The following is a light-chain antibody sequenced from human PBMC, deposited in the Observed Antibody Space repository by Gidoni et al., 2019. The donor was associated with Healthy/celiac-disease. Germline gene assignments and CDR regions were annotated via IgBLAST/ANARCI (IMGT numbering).Light chain of an antibody. J-gene: IGKJ2*01. V-gene: IGKV3-15*01. CDR2: GAS. CDR1: QSVSSN. Sequence: EIVMTQSPATLSVSPGERATLSCRASQSVSSNLAWYQQKPGQAPRLLIYGASTRATGIPARFIGSGSGTECTLTISSLQSEDFAVYHCQQYNNWPPYTFGQGTKLEIK. CDR3: QQYNNWPPYT.